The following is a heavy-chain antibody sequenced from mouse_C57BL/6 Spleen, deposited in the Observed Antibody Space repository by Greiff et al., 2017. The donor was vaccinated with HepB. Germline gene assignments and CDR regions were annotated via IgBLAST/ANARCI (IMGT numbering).Heavy chain of an antibody. J-gene: IGHJ2*01. CDR1: GYTFTSYW. CDR3: ARGGGNYDY. Sequence: QVQLQQPGAELVMPGASVKLSCKASGYTFTSYWMHWVKQRPGQGLEWIGEIDPSDSYTNYNQKFKGKSTLTVDKSSSTAYMQLSSLTSEDSAVYYSARGGGNYDYRGQGTTLTVSS. D-gene: IGHD2-1*01. V-gene: IGHV1-69*01. CDR2: IDPSDSYT.